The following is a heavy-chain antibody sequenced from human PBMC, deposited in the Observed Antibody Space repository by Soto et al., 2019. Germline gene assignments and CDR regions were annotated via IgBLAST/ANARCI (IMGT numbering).Heavy chain of an antibody. J-gene: IGHJ6*02. V-gene: IGHV4-4*07. CDR1: GGSISSDY. CDR2: IYTSGST. Sequence: VQLQESGPGLVKPSETLSLTCTVSGGSISSDYWSWIRQPAGKGLEWIGRIYTSGSTRYNPSLKSRVTMSADTSNNQCSLKLRSVTAADTAVYYCARGFPSSWYYYGLDVWGQGTTVIVS. CDR3: ARGFPSSWYYYGLDV.